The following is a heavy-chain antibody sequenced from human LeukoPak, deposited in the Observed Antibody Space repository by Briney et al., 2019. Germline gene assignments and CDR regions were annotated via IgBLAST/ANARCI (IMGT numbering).Heavy chain of an antibody. Sequence: SGGSLRLSCAGSGFTLSKYWVHWVRQVPGKGLVWVSRINVEGSRTDYADSVRGRFTISRDNAKNTVYLQMNSLTAEDTAVYYCARSMSGSNDFWGQGTLVTVSS. V-gene: IGHV3-74*01. CDR3: ARSMSGSNDF. D-gene: IGHD4-11*01. CDR1: GFTLSKYW. CDR2: INVEGSRT. J-gene: IGHJ4*02.